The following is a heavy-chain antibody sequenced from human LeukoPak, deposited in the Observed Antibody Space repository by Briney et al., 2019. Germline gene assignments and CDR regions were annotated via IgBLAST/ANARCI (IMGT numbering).Heavy chain of an antibody. CDR2: IRYEGSNR. CDR3: AKVGGSGTYLFDY. Sequence: QPGGSLRLSCAASVFTFSSYGMPWVRQARGKGVEWVEFIRYEGSNRYYADSVKGRFTISRDNSKNTLYLQMNSLRPEDTAVYYCAKVGGSGTYLFDYWGQGTLVTVSS. CDR1: VFTFSSYG. J-gene: IGHJ4*02. V-gene: IGHV3-30*02. D-gene: IGHD3-10*01.